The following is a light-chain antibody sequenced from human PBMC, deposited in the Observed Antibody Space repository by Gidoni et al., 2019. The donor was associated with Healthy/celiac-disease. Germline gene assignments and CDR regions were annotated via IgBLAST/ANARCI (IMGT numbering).Light chain of an antibody. CDR3: QQYNSYPNT. CDR1: QSISSW. V-gene: IGKV1-5*03. CDR2: KAS. J-gene: IGKJ1*01. Sequence: DIQMTQSPSTLSASVGDRVTITYRASQSISSWLAWYQQKPGKAPKLLIYKASSLESGVPSRFSGSGSGTEFTLTISSLQPDDFATYYCQQYNSYPNTFGQGTKVEIK.